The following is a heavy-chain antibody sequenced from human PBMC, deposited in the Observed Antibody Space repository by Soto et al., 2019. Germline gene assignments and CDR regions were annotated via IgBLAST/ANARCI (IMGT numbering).Heavy chain of an antibody. Sequence: PGGSLRLSCAASGFTFSSYSMNWVRQAPGKGLEWVSSISSSSSYIYYADSVKGRFTISRDNAKNSLYLQMNSLRVEDTAVYYCARDLMLQYYDILTGYPQDYYYYYGMDVWGQGTTVTVSS. D-gene: IGHD3-9*01. J-gene: IGHJ6*02. CDR3: ARDLMLQYYDILTGYPQDYYYYYGMDV. CDR2: ISSSSSYI. V-gene: IGHV3-21*01. CDR1: GFTFSSYS.